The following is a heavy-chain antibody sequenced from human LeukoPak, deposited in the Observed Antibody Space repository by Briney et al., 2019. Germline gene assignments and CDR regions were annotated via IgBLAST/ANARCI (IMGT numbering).Heavy chain of an antibody. CDR3: ARDGIYDSSGYYCNY. D-gene: IGHD3-22*01. CDR1: GYTLTELS. J-gene: IGHJ4*02. V-gene: IGHV1-46*01. Sequence: VASVKVSCKVSGYTLTELSMHWVRQAPGQGLEWMGIINPSGGSTSYAQKFQGRVTMTRDTSTSTVYMELSSLRSEDTAVYYCARDGIYDSSGYYCNYWGQGTLVTVSS. CDR2: INPSGGST.